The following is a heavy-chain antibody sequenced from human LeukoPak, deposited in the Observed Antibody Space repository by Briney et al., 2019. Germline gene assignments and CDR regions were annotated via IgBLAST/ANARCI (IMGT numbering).Heavy chain of an antibody. V-gene: IGHV3-64*01. J-gene: IGHJ6*02. D-gene: IGHD2-2*01. Sequence: GGSLRLSCAASGFTFSSYAMHWVRQAPGKGLEYVSAISSNGGSTYYASSVKGRFTISRDNSKNTLYLQMGSLRAEDMAVYYCARGYRSSTTCYVYYYAMDVWGQGTTVTVSS. CDR2: ISSNGGST. CDR1: GFTFSSYA. CDR3: ARGYRSSTTCYVYYYAMDV.